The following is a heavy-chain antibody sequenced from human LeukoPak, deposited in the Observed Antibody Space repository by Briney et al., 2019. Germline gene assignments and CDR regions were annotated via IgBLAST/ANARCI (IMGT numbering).Heavy chain of an antibody. D-gene: IGHD2-15*01. Sequence: GGSLRLSCAASGFTFSCYSMNWVRQAPGKGLERVSSISSSSSYIYYADSVKGRFTISRDNAKNSLYLQMNSLRAEDTAVYYCARQLLLHGYYYGMDVWGQGTTVTVSS. CDR2: ISSSSSYI. CDR3: ARQLLLHGYYYGMDV. V-gene: IGHV3-21*01. J-gene: IGHJ6*02. CDR1: GFTFSCYS.